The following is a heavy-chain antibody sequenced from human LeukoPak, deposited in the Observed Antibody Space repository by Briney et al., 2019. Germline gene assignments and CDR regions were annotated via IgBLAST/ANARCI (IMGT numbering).Heavy chain of an antibody. CDR3: AKRRGVPFYY. D-gene: IGHD3-10*01. CDR2: IIGSGGST. Sequence: GGSLRLSCAASGFTFSSYAMSWVRQAPGKGLEWVSAIIGSGGSTYHADSVKGRFTISRDNSKNTLYLQMNSLRAKDTAVYYCAKRRGVPFYYWGQGNLVTVSS. CDR1: GFTFSSYA. J-gene: IGHJ4*02. V-gene: IGHV3-23*01.